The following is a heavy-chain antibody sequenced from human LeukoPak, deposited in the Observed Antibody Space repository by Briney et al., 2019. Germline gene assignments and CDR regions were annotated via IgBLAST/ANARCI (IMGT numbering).Heavy chain of an antibody. D-gene: IGHD3-10*01. V-gene: IGHV3-23*01. J-gene: IGHJ4*02. CDR3: AKGAGGSYGLYYFDY. CDR2: ISGSGVST. CDR1: EFTFSSSG. Sequence: PGGSLRLSCAASEFTFSSSGMSWVRQAPGKGLEWVSAISGSGVSTYYADSVRGRFTISRDNSQNTVYLQMNTLRAEDTAVYYCAKGAGGSYGLYYFDYWGQGTLVTVSS.